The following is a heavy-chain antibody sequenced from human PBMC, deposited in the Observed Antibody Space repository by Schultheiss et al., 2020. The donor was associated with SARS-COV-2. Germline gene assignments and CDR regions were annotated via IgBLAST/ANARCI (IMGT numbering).Heavy chain of an antibody. V-gene: IGHV4-59*01. D-gene: IGHD1-26*01. Sequence: SETLSLTCTVSGGSISSYYWSWIRQPPGKGLEWIGYIYYSGSTNYNPSLKSRVTISVDTSKNQFSLKLISVTAADTAVYYCARGQSGCYNPIAYYFDYWGQGTLVTVSS. CDR1: GGSISSYY. CDR3: ARGQSGCYNPIAYYFDY. CDR2: IYYSGST. J-gene: IGHJ4*01.